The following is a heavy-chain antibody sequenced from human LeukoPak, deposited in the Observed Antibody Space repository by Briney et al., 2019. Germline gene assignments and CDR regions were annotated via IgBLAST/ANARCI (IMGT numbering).Heavy chain of an antibody. V-gene: IGHV4-38-2*01. D-gene: IGHD6-19*01. CDR1: GYSISSGYY. CDR3: ARLPAGPGGYHYYMDV. J-gene: IGHJ6*03. Sequence: SETRSLTCAVSGYSISSGYYWGWIRQPPGKGLEGVGSIYQGGGTFYSCSLKRRATISVGPSKNQFSLKVSFVTAADPGVYYLARLPAGPGGYHYYMDVWGKGTTVTVSS. CDR2: IYQGGGT.